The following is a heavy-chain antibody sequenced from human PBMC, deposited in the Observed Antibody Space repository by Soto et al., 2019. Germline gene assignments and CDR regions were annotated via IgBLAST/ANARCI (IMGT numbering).Heavy chain of an antibody. CDR3: ATRAYCSGGRCYSALDY. CDR2: INPSGGSA. CDR1: GYTFTSYY. J-gene: IGHJ4*02. V-gene: IGHV1-46*01. D-gene: IGHD2-15*01. Sequence: GASVKVSCKASGYTFTSYYMHWVRQAPGQGLEWLGIINPSGGSASYAQKFQGRVTMTRDTSTSTIYMELTSLRSEDTAVYYCATRAYCSGGRCYSALDYWGQGTLVTVSS.